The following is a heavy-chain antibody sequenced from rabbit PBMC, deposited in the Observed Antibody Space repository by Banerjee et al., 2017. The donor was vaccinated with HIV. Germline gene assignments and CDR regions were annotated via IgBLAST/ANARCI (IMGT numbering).Heavy chain of an antibody. CDR2: IYAGSSGST. CDR3: ARDLAGVIGWNFNL. CDR1: GFSFSSSYY. J-gene: IGHJ4*01. D-gene: IGHD4-1*01. V-gene: IGHV1S45*01. Sequence: QEQLVESGGDLVKPEGSLTLTCTASGFSFSSSYYMCWVRQAPGKGLEWIACIYAGSSGSTHYASWAKGRVTISKTSSTTVTLQMTSLTAADTATYFCARDLAGVIGWNFNLWGQGTLVTVS.